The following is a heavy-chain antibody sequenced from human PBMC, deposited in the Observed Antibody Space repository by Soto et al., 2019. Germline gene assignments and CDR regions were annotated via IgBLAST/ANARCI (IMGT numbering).Heavy chain of an antibody. CDR2: IYYSVTT. CDR3: ARLPRSCSLPILSLPTDA. CDR1: GGSISSYY. V-gene: IGHV4-59*01. J-gene: IGHJ4*03. Sequence: PSETLSLTCTVSGGSISSYYWSWIRQPPGKGLEWIGYIYYSVTTNYNPSLKSRVTISVDTSKNQVSLKLSSVTAADTAVYYCARLPRSCSLPILSLPTDAWGHGTGVT. D-gene: IGHD2-15*01.